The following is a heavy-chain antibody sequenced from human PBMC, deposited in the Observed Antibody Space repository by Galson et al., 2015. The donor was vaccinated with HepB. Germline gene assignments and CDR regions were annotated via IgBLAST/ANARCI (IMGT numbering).Heavy chain of an antibody. D-gene: IGHD6-13*01. Sequence: SLRLSCAASGFTFSSYAMHWVRQAPGKGLEWVAVISYDGSNKYYADSVKGRFTISRDNSKNTLYLQMNSLRAEDTAVYYCARVPEERIAAAGTPFDYWGQGTLVTVSS. CDR2: ISYDGSNK. CDR1: GFTFSSYA. V-gene: IGHV3-30*04. J-gene: IGHJ4*02. CDR3: ARVPEERIAAAGTPFDY.